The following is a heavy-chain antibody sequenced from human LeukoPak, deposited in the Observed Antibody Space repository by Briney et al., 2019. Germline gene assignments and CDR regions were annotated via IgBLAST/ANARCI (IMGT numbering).Heavy chain of an antibody. CDR2: INWNGDST. CDR1: GFTFDDYA. CDR3: ARVDITIFGVVIGPGFFDY. V-gene: IGHV3-20*04. Sequence: GGSLRLSCAASGFTFDDYAMNWVRQAPGKGLEWVSGINWNGDSTGYVDSVKGRFTISRDNAKNSLYLQMNSLRAEDTAVYYCARVDITIFGVVIGPGFFDYWGQGTLVTVSS. D-gene: IGHD3-3*01. J-gene: IGHJ4*02.